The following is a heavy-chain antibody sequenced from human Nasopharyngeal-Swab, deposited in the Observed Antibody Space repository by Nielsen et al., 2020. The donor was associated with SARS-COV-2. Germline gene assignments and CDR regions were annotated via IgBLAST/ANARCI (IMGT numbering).Heavy chain of an antibody. J-gene: IGHJ4*02. CDR3: ARRDGSYYDVDY. Sequence: GRQMTGKGLEWMGIIYPGDSDTRYSPSFQGQVTISADKSISTAYLQWSSLKASDTAMYYCARRDGSYYDVDYWGQGTLVTVSS. V-gene: IGHV5-51*01. CDR2: IYPGDSDT. D-gene: IGHD1-26*01.